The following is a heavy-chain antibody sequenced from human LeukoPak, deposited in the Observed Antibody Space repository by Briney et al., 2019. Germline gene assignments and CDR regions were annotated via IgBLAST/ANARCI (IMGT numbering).Heavy chain of an antibody. CDR3: ARDAKGNPNYYDSSGYAYYYYMDV. D-gene: IGHD3-22*01. Sequence: ASVKVSCKASGYTFTSYDINWVRQAPGQGLEWIGGIIPIFGTANYAQKFQGRVTITTDESTSTAYMELSSLRSEDTAVYYCARDAKGNPNYYDSSGYAYYYYMDVWGKGTTVTVSS. CDR2: IIPIFGTA. CDR1: GYTFTSYD. V-gene: IGHV1-69*05. J-gene: IGHJ6*03.